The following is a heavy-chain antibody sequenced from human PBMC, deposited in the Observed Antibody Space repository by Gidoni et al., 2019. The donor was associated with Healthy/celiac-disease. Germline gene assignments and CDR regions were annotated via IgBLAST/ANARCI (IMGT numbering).Heavy chain of an antibody. D-gene: IGHD3-22*01. CDR2: ISGSGGST. J-gene: IGHJ5*02. Sequence: EVQLLESGGGLVQPGGSLRLSCAASGSTFRSYAMSWVRQAPGKGLEWVSAISGSGGSTYYADSVKGRFTISRDNSKNTLYLQMNSLRAEDTAVYYCAKDPPNYEVVIFHWFDPWGQGTLVTVSS. V-gene: IGHV3-23*01. CDR3: AKDPPNYEVVIFHWFDP. CDR1: GSTFRSYA.